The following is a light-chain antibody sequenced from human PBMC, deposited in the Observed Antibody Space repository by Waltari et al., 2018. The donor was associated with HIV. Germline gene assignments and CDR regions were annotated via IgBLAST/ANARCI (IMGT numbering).Light chain of an antibody. Sequence: QSALTQPPSASGSPGQSVTISCTGTSSDVGGYNYVSWYQQQPDKAPKLMIYEVTKRPAGVAGRFAGSKSGNTASLTISGLQAEDEADYYCSSYAGSNTFVFGTGTKVTVL. CDR3: SSYAGSNTFV. CDR2: EVT. V-gene: IGLV2-8*01. CDR1: SSDVGGYNY. J-gene: IGLJ1*01.